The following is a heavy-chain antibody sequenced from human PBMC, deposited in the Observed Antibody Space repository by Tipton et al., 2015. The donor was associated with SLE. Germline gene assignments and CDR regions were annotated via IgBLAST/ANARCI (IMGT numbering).Heavy chain of an antibody. CDR2: IYYSGST. Sequence: GLVKPSETLSLTCTVSGGSISSYYWSWIRQPPGKGLEWIGYIYYSGSTNYNPSLKSRVTISVDTSKNQFSLKLSSVTAADTAVYYCARRGPTYYFDYWGQGTLVTVSS. CDR3: ARRGPTYYFDY. V-gene: IGHV4-59*08. CDR1: GGSISSYY. J-gene: IGHJ4*02. D-gene: IGHD3-16*01.